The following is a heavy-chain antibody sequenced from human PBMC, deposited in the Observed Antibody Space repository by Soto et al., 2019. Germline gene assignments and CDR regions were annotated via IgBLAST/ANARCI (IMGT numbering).Heavy chain of an antibody. CDR3: ARDWGPYWFDS. CDR1: GGSFSGYY. CDR2: INHSGST. V-gene: IGHV4-34*01. D-gene: IGHD7-27*01. Sequence: SETLSLTCAVYGGSFSGYYWSWIRQPPGKGLEWIGEINHSGSTNYNPSLKSRVTISVDTSTNQFSLTMNSVTASDTAVYYCARDWGPYWFDSWGQGILVTVSS. J-gene: IGHJ5*01.